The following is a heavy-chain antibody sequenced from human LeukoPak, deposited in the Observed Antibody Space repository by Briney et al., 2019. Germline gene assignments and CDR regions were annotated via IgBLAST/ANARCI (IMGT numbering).Heavy chain of an antibody. D-gene: IGHD3-3*01. CDR3: ARVSIRGLRFLEQGEGRYYFDY. V-gene: IGHV1-69*01. J-gene: IGHJ4*02. CDR2: IIPIFGTA. CDR1: GGTFSSYA. Sequence: SVKVSCKASGGTFSSYAIRWVRQAPGQGLEWMGGIIPIFGTANYAQKFQGRVTITADESTSTAYMELSSLRSEDTAVYYCARVSIRGLRFLEQGEGRYYFDYWGQGTLVTVSS.